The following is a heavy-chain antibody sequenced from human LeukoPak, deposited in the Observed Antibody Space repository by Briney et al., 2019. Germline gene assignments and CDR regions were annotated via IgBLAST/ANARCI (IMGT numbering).Heavy chain of an antibody. CDR3: AKTHRYCSSTSCYLPYYYYYMDV. CDR1: GYTFTSYD. Sequence: ASVKVSCKASGYTFTSYDINWVRQATGQGLEWMGWMNPNSGNTGYAQKFQGRVTMTRDTSISTAYMELSRLRSDDTAFYYCAKTHRYCSSTSCYLPYYYYYMDVWGKGTTVTVSS. J-gene: IGHJ6*03. D-gene: IGHD2-2*01. CDR2: MNPNSGNT. V-gene: IGHV1-8*01.